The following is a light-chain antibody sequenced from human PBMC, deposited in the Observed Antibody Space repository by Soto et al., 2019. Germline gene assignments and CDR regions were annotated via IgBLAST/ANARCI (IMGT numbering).Light chain of an antibody. Sequence: EIVMTQSPATLPVSPGERVTLSCRASQSVSIDLAWYQQKPGQAPRLLIYGASTRATDIPPSFTGSGSGTEFTLTISSLQSEDFAVYYCQQYGSSPGITFGQGTKVDIK. CDR3: QQYGSSPGIT. CDR1: QSVSID. CDR2: GAS. J-gene: IGKJ1*01. V-gene: IGKV3-15*01.